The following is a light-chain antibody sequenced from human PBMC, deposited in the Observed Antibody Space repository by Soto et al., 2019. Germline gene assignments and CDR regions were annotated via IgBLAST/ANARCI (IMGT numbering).Light chain of an antibody. J-gene: IGKJ1*01. CDR1: QSVSSSS. Sequence: EIALTQSPGTLSLSPGERATLSCRASQSVSSSSLAWYQQKPGQAPRLLIYATSSRAAGIPDRFSGSGSGTDFTLTISRLEPEDFAVYYCQQYGSSPWTFGQGTKVEIK. CDR2: ATS. CDR3: QQYGSSPWT. V-gene: IGKV3-20*01.